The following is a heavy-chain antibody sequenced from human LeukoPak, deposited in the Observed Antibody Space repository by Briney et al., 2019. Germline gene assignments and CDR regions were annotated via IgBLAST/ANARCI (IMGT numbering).Heavy chain of an antibody. V-gene: IGHV4-59*02. D-gene: IGHD5-18*01. Sequence: PSETLSLTCTVSGGSGSSDSWSWIRQPPGQGLGWIGYISYSGSTSYNPSLKSRVTISVDPSKRQLSLKLRSVTAADTAVYYCARRTRSFSYTYGDAYYYYMDVWGKGTTVIVS. CDR3: ARRTRSFSYTYGDAYYYYMDV. CDR1: GGSGSSDS. J-gene: IGHJ6*03. CDR2: ISYSGST.